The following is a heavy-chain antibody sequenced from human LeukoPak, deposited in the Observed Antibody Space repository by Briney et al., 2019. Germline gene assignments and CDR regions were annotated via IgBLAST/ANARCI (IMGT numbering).Heavy chain of an antibody. CDR2: ISSSSDYI. D-gene: IGHD3-10*01. Sequence: GGSLRLSCAASGFTFGRHSMNWVRQAPRKGLEWVSSISSSSDYIYYADSVKGRFTISRDNAKNSVSLQMNSLRAEDTAVYYCARDSPALGVRGVNDYWGQGTLVTVSS. CDR3: ARDSPALGVRGVNDY. V-gene: IGHV3-21*06. J-gene: IGHJ4*02. CDR1: GFTFGRHS.